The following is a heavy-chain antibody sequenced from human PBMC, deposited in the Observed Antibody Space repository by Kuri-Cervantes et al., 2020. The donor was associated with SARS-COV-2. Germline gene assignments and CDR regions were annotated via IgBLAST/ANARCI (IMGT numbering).Heavy chain of an antibody. CDR1: GFTFSSYS. D-gene: IGHD6-13*01. CDR2: ISSSSSTI. V-gene: IGHV3-48*02. CDR3: AGAISSWFDY. J-gene: IGHJ4*02. Sequence: GESLKISCAASGFTFSSYSMNWVRQAPGKGLEWVSYISSSSSTIYYADSVKGRFTISRDNAKNSLYLQMNSLRDEDTAVYYCAGAISSWFDYWGQGTLVTVSS.